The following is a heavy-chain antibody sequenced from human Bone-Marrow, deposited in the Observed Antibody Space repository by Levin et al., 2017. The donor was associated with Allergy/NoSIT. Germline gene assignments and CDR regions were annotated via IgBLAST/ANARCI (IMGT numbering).Heavy chain of an antibody. CDR3: IWENNWKYGPDY. V-gene: IGHV3-15*01. Sequence: PGGSLRLSCAASGFTFSDAWMSWVRQAPGKGPECVGRIKSKTNGGTTDYAAPVKGRFTISRDDSKNTLYMQMNSLKTEDTAVYFCIWENNWKYGPDYWGQGTLVTVSS. J-gene: IGHJ4*02. CDR1: GFTFSDAW. CDR2: IKSKTNGGTT. D-gene: IGHD1-7*01.